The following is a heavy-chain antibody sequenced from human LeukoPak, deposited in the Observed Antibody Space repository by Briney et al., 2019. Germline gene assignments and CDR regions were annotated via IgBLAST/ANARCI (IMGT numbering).Heavy chain of an antibody. CDR3: ARDGSGWSVY. CDR1: GFTFSGYW. CDR2: IKQDGTEK. V-gene: IGHV3-7*01. D-gene: IGHD6-19*01. J-gene: IGHJ4*02. Sequence: GGSLRLSCAASGFTFSGYWMSWLRQAPGKGLEWAANIKQDGTEKYYVDSVKGRFIISRDNAKNSLYLQMNSLRAEDTAVYYCARDGSGWSVYWGQGTLVTVSS.